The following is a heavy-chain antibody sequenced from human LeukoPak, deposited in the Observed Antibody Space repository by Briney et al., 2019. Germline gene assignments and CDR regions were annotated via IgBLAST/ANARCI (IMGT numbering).Heavy chain of an antibody. Sequence: PGGSLRLSCAASGFTFSSYAMHWVRQAPGKGLEWVAVISYDGSNKYYADSVKGRFTISRYNSKNTLYLQMNSLRAEDTAVYYCARDLLLTTVTAPGYFDLWGRGTLVTVSS. CDR2: ISYDGSNK. CDR3: ARDLLLTTVTAPGYFDL. J-gene: IGHJ2*01. D-gene: IGHD4-17*01. V-gene: IGHV3-30-3*01. CDR1: GFTFSSYA.